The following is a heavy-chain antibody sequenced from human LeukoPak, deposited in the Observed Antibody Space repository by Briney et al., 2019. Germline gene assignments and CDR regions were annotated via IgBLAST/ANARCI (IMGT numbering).Heavy chain of an antibody. CDR2: IKADGSAD. CDR3: VTPIGGTHTIDH. J-gene: IGHJ5*02. Sequence: GGPLRLSCGASGFTFSSYWMSWFRQAPVKGLEWVASIKADGSADYYVDSVKGRFTISRDNAKNSLYLQMHSLRAEDTAVYYCVTPIGGTHTIDHWGQGTLVTVFS. V-gene: IGHV3-7*01. D-gene: IGHD1-7*01. CDR1: GFTFSSYW.